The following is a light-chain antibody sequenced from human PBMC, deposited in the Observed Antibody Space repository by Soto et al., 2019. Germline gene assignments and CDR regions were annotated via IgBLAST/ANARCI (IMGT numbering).Light chain of an antibody. CDR3: QQDYSTPYT. CDR2: WAS. V-gene: IGKV4-1*01. CDR1: QSVLYSSNNKNY. J-gene: IGKJ2*01. Sequence: DIVMTQSPDSLAVSLGERATINCKSSQSVLYSSNNKNYLVWYQQKPGQPPKLLIYWASTRESGVPDRFSGSGSGTDFTLTISSLQAEDVAVYYCQQDYSTPYTFGQGTKLEI.